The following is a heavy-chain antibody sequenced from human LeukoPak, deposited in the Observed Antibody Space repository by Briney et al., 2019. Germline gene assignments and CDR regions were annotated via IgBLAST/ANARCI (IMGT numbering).Heavy chain of an antibody. Sequence: GGSLRLSCAASGFTFSDYYMSWIRQAPGKGLEWVSYISSSGSTIYYADSVKGRFTISRDNAKNSLYLQMNSLRAEDTAVYYCARREVVVAATYYYYGMDVWGQGTTVTVSS. V-gene: IGHV3-11*01. J-gene: IGHJ6*02. CDR3: ARREVVVAATYYYYGMDV. CDR2: ISSSGSTI. CDR1: GFTFSDYY. D-gene: IGHD2-15*01.